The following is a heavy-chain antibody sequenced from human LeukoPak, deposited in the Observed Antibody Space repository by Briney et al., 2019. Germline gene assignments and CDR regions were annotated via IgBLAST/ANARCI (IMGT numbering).Heavy chain of an antibody. CDR1: GGSFSGYY. D-gene: IGHD7-27*01. CDR3: ARQPGLGLYYYYYYMDV. CDR2: INHSGST. Sequence: SETLSLTCAVYGGSFSGYYWSWIRQPPGKGLEWIGEINHSGSTNYNPSLKSRVTISVDTSKNQFSLKLSSVTAADTAVYYCARQPGLGLYYYYYYMDVWGKGTTVTVSS. J-gene: IGHJ6*03. V-gene: IGHV4-34*01.